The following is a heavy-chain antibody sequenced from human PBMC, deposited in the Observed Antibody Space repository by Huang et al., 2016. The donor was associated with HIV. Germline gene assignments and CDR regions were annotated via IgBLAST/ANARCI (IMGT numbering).Heavy chain of an antibody. D-gene: IGHD6-13*01. V-gene: IGHV3-23*01. Sequence: EVQLLESGGGLVQPGGSLRLSCAASGFTFSSYAMSWVRQAPGKGLEWVSVISGGGGSTDYADSVKGRFTISRDNSKNTLYLQRNSLRAEDAAVYYCAKDPYSSSWFDHFDYWGQGTLVTVSS. J-gene: IGHJ4*02. CDR2: ISGGGGST. CDR1: GFTFSSYA. CDR3: AKDPYSSSWFDHFDY.